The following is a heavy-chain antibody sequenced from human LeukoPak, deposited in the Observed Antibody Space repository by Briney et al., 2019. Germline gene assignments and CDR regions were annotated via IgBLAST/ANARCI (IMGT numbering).Heavy chain of an antibody. CDR1: GFTFSRYS. Sequence: GGSLRLSCAASGFTFSRYSMTWVRQAPGKGLEWISFISSSRSTTYYADSVKGRFTISRDNAKNSLYLQMNSLRAEDTAVYYCARDPSSGWYLKGWFDPWGQGTLVTVSS. D-gene: IGHD6-19*01. CDR2: ISSSRSTT. CDR3: ARDPSSGWYLKGWFDP. J-gene: IGHJ5*02. V-gene: IGHV3-48*04.